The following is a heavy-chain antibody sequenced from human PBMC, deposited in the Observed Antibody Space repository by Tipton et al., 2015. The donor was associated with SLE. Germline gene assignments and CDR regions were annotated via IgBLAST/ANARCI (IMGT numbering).Heavy chain of an antibody. V-gene: IGHV4-61*02. CDR2: VYSSGNT. J-gene: IGHJ3*01. D-gene: IGHD3-16*01. Sequence: TLSLTCAVSGGSISSVGYYWIWIRQPAGKGLEWIGRVYSSGNTNYNPSLKSRVTISVDTSENQFSRRLSSVTAAVTAVYYCATARREIDRLRAVDLWGEGTMVRVSS. CDR3: ATARREIDRLRAVDL. CDR1: GGSISSVGYY.